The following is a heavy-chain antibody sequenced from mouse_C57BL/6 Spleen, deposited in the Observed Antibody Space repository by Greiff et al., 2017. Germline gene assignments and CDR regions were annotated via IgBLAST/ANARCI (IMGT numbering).Heavy chain of an antibody. CDR1: GYTFTSYD. CDR3: ARDLTTVVANYAMDY. Sequence: VQGVESGPELVKPGASVKLSCKASGYTFTSYDINWVKQRPGQGLEWIGWIYPRDGSTKYNEKFKGKATLTVDTSSSTAYMELHSLTSEDSAVYFCARDLTTVVANYAMDYWGQGTSVTVSS. D-gene: IGHD1-1*01. V-gene: IGHV1-85*01. CDR2: IYPRDGST. J-gene: IGHJ4*01.